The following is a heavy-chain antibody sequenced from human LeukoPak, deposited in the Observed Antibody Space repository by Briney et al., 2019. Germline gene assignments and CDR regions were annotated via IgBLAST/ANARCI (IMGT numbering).Heavy chain of an antibody. CDR3: ARYYGSGSYYNRLPADY. D-gene: IGHD3-10*01. CDR1: GLTFSSLW. V-gene: IGHV3-74*01. Sequence: GPLRPSLEASGLTFSSLWMHWVRQAPGKGLVWVPSINSDGSSTSYADCVKGRFTISRDNAKNTLYLQMNSLRAEDTAVYYCARYYGSGSYYNRLPADYWGQGTLVTVSS. CDR2: INSDGSST. J-gene: IGHJ4*02.